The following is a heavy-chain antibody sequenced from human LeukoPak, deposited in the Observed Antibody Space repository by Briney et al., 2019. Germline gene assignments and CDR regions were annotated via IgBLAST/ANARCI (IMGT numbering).Heavy chain of an antibody. CDR2: INLNSGGT. D-gene: IGHD3-9*01. V-gene: IGHV1-2*02. CDR3: ARSPHILTGEKFDY. J-gene: IGHJ4*02. CDR1: GYTFTDFY. Sequence: ASVKVSCKTSGYTFTDFYMHWVRQAPGQGLEWMGWINLNSGGTNFAQKFQGRVSMTRETSISTGYMQLSRLRSDDTAVYYCARSPHILTGEKFDYWGQGTLLTVSS.